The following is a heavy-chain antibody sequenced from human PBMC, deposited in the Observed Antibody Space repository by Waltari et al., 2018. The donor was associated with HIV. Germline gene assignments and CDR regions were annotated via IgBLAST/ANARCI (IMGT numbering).Heavy chain of an antibody. J-gene: IGHJ5*02. CDR2: FDPEQGKT. Sequence: QVPLVQSGAEVKKPGASVKVSCKVSGYTLSELSMHWVRQSPGKGLEWMGGFDPEQGKTIYAQNCQGRVTMSEDAATDTAYMELSSLGSEDTAVYYCTTEGRYCSGGTCYSRFDPWGQGTLVTVSS. CDR1: GYTLSELS. CDR3: TTEGRYCSGGTCYSRFDP. V-gene: IGHV1-24*01. D-gene: IGHD2-15*01.